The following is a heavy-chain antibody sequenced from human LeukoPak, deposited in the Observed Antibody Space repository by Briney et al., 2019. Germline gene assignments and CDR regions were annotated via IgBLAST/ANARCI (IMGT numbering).Heavy chain of an antibody. V-gene: IGHV1-18*01. D-gene: IGHD3-10*01. J-gene: IGHJ6*03. CDR1: GYTFTSYG. CDR2: ISAYNGNT. CDR3: ASHGITMVRGVTRNHYYYYMDV. Sequence: ASVKVSCKASGYTFTSYGISWVRQAPGQGLEWMGWISAYNGNTNYAQKLQGRVTMTTDTSTSTAYMELRSLRSDDTAVYYCASHGITMVRGVTRNHYYYYMDVWGKGTTVTVSS.